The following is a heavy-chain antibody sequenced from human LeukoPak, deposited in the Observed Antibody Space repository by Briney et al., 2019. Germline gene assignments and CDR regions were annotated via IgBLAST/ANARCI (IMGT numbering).Heavy chain of an antibody. V-gene: IGHV1-18*01. CDR2: INTYDGNI. CDR1: GYTFSTYG. Sequence: GASAKVSCKTSGYTFSTYGLTWVRQAPGQGPEWMGWINTYDGNIIYAEKFQDRVTMTTDTSTNTAYLDLRSLRVDDTAVYYCARRGGDIGYGYGSYYRYYLDFWGNGTTVTVSS. CDR3: ARRGGDIGYGYGSYYRYYLDF. D-gene: IGHD5-18*01. J-gene: IGHJ6*03.